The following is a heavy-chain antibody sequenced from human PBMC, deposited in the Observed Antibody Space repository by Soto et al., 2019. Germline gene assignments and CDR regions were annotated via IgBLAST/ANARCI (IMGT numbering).Heavy chain of an antibody. CDR2: ISYEGSRK. Sequence: LRLSCAASGFNFNNHAMHWVRQAPGKGLEWVATISYEGSRKHYAHSVRGRFSISRDYLKNTLSLEMSSLTPEDTAVYYCARAMAFFEMLTSGSYFGYWGQGALVTVSS. V-gene: IGHV3-30-3*01. J-gene: IGHJ4*02. CDR3: ARAMAFFEMLTSGSYFGY. CDR1: GFNFNNHA. D-gene: IGHD3-10*01.